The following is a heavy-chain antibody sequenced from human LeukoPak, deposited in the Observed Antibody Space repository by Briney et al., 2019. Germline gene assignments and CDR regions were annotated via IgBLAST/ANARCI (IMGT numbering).Heavy chain of an antibody. CDR2: IYYSGST. V-gene: IGHV4-39*02. J-gene: IGHJ4*02. CDR3: ARFSELDY. CDR1: GGSISSSSYS. Sequence: PSETLSLTCTVSGGSISSSSYSWGWIRQPPGKGLEWIGTIYYSGSTYYNPSLKSRVTISVDTSKNHFSLKLSSVTAADTAVYYCARFSELDYWGQGTLVTVSS.